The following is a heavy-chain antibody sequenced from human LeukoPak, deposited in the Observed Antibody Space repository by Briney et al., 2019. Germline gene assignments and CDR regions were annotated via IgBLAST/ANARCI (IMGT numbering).Heavy chain of an antibody. D-gene: IGHD1-26*01. CDR3: TRDSGTYNWFDP. V-gene: IGHV3-73*01. J-gene: IGHJ5*02. Sequence: GGSLRLSCAASGFTFSGSAIHWVRQSSGKGLEWVGQIDKKDKGYATATAYATSVKGRFTISRDDSINTAYLQMKSLKTEDTALYYCTRDSGTYNWFDPWGQGTLVTVSS. CDR2: IDKKDKGYATAT. CDR1: GFTFSGSA.